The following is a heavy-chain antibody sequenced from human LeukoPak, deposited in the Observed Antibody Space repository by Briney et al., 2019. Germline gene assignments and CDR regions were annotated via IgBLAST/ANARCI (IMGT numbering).Heavy chain of an antibody. J-gene: IGHJ4*02. CDR3: ARHDLTIFGVVIGPWNY. CDR2: INHSGST. D-gene: IGHD3-3*01. CDR1: GGSFSGYY. Sequence: KPSETLSLTCAVYGGSFSGYYWSWIRQPPGKRLEWIGEINHSGSTNYNPSLKSRVTISVDTSKNQFSLKLSSVTAADTAVYYCARHDLTIFGVVIGPWNYWGQGTLVTVSS. V-gene: IGHV4-34*01.